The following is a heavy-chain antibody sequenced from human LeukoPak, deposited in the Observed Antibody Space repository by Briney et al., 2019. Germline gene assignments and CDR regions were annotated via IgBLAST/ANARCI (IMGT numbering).Heavy chain of an antibody. Sequence: SGGSLRLSCAASGFTFSSYAMHWVRQAPGKGLEYVSAISSNGGSTYYANSVKGRFTISRDNSKNTLYLQMGSLRAEDMAVYYCARVIGLEQQLVIGAFDIWGQGTMVTVSS. J-gene: IGHJ3*02. D-gene: IGHD6-13*01. CDR3: ARVIGLEQQLVIGAFDI. CDR2: ISSNGGST. CDR1: GFTFSSYA. V-gene: IGHV3-64*01.